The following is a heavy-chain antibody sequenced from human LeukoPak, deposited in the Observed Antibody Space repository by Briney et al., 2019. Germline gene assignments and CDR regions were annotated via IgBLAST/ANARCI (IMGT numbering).Heavy chain of an antibody. Sequence: GGSLRLSCAASGFTFSSYGFHWVRQAPGKGLEWVSFIWYDGSKKFYTHSVKGRFNISRDNSKNTLYLQMNRLRVEDTAVYYFAREEPPATYYYDSTAYFLRDDTFDIWGQGTMVTVSS. D-gene: IGHD3-22*01. CDR3: AREEPPATYYYDSTAYFLRDDTFDI. CDR1: GFTFSSYG. V-gene: IGHV3-30*02. CDR2: IWYDGSKK. J-gene: IGHJ3*02.